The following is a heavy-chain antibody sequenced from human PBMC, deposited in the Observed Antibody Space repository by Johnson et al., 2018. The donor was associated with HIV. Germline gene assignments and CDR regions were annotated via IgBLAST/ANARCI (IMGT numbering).Heavy chain of an antibody. CDR3: TSRPF. CDR1: GFTFSSYA. J-gene: IGHJ3*01. CDR2: INSDGGGT. V-gene: IGHV3-74*02. Sequence: VQLVESGGGVVQPGRSLRLSCAASGFTFSSYAMHWVRQAPGKGLVWVSRINSDGGGTNYADSVKGRFTISRDNAKNTLYLQMNSLRAEDTAVYYCTSRPFWGQGTMVTVSS.